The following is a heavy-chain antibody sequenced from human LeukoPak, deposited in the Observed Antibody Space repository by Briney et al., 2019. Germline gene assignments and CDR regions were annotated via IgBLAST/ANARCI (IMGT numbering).Heavy chain of an antibody. Sequence: GGSLRLSCAASGFTFNSYAIHWVRQAPGKGLEWVAVISYDGSNKYHADSVKGRFTISRDNSKNTLYLQLNSLRPEDTAVYYCARDQLAYSGYDTLFDYWGQGTLATVSS. CDR2: ISYDGSNK. V-gene: IGHV3-30*04. CDR3: ARDQLAYSGYDTLFDY. J-gene: IGHJ4*02. CDR1: GFTFNSYA. D-gene: IGHD5-12*01.